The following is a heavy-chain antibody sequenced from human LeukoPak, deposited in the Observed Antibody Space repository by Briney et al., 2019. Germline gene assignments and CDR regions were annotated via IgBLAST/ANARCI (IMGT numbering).Heavy chain of an antibody. CDR1: GFTFSNYA. CDR2: TSGSGGRT. CDR3: ARDHSD. V-gene: IGHV3-23*01. D-gene: IGHD6-13*01. J-gene: IGHJ4*02. Sequence: GGSLRLSCAASGFTFSNYAMTWVRQAPGKGLEWVSGTSGSGGRTNYADSVKGRFTISRDNSKNTLYLQMNSLRAEDTAVYYCARDHSDWGQGTLVTVSS.